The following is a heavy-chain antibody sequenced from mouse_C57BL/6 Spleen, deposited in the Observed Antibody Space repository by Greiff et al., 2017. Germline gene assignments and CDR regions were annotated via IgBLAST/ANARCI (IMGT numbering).Heavy chain of an antibody. CDR1: GYTFTSYW. CDR3: ARGGVTTTGDY. V-gene: IGHV1-61*01. CDR2: IYPSDSET. J-gene: IGHJ2*01. Sequence: QQSCKASGYTFTSYWMDWVKQRPGQGLEWIGNIYPSDSETHYNQKFKDKATLTVDKSSSTAYMQLSSLTSEDSAVYYCARGGVTTTGDYWGQGTTLTVSS. D-gene: IGHD2-2*01.